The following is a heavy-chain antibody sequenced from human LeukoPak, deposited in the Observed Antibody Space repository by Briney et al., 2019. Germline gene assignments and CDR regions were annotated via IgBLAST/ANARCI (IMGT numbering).Heavy chain of an antibody. Sequence: PSETLSLTCAVYGGSFSGHYWTWIRQPQPPGTGLEWIGEINNSGSTNYNPSLKSRVTISLDTSKNQFSLKLSSVTAADTAVYYCANSIDFDYGDYYFDYWGQGALVTISS. D-gene: IGHD4-17*01. CDR1: GGSFSGHY. CDR2: INNSGST. V-gene: IGHV4-34*01. J-gene: IGHJ4*02. CDR3: ANSIDFDYGDYYFDY.